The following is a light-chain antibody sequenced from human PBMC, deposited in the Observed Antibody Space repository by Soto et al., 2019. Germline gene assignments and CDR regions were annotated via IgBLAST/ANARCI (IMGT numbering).Light chain of an antibody. V-gene: IGKV3-11*01. J-gene: IGKJ1*01. CDR2: DAS. Sequence: EIVLTQSPATLSLSPGERAALSCRASQSVGSFLAWYQQKPDQAPRLLIYDASNRATDIPARFSGSGSGTDFTLTISSLEPEDFAVYYCQHRSNWPQTFGQGTKVEIK. CDR1: QSVGSF. CDR3: QHRSNWPQT.